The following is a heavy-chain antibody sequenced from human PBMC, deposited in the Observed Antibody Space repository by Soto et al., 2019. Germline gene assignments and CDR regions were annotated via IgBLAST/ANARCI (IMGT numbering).Heavy chain of an antibody. D-gene: IGHD1-26*01. CDR2: IIPILGSA. J-gene: IGHJ3*02. CDR3: ASRERVDAFDI. V-gene: IGHV1-69*01. CDR1: GGTLISNA. Sequence: QVQLVQSGAEVKKPGSSVKVSCKASGGTLISNAISWVRQAPGQGLEWMGGIIPILGSANYAQKFQDRVTFTADESTSTTYMELNSLRSEDAAVYYCASRERVDAFDIWGQGTMVTVSS.